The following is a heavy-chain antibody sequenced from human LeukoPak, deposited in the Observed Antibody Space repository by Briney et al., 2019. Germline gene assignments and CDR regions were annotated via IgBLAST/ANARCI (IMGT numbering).Heavy chain of an antibody. J-gene: IGHJ3*02. CDR3: ARGQRAAWIQLWLHGAFDI. CDR1: GGSISSGSYY. Sequence: TSETLSLTCTVSGGSISSGSYYWSWIRQPAGKGLEWIGRIYTSGSTNYNPSLKSRVTISVDTSKNQFSLKLSSVTAADTAVYYCARGQRAAWIQLWLHGAFDIWGQGTMVTVSS. CDR2: IYTSGST. D-gene: IGHD5-18*01. V-gene: IGHV4-61*02.